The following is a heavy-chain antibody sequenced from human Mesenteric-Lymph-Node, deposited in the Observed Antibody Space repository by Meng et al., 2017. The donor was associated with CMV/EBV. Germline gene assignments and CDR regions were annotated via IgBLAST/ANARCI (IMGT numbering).Heavy chain of an antibody. CDR1: GFTFSSYA. D-gene: IGHD2-2*02. V-gene: IGHV3-23*01. Sequence: GESLKISCAASGFTFSSYAMSWVRQAPGKGLEWVSAISGSGGSTYYADSVKGRFTISRDNSKNTLYLQMNSLRAEDTAVYYCASWDIVVVPAAIPGIPYWFDPWGQGTLVTVSS. CDR2: ISGSGGST. CDR3: ASWDIVVVPAAIPGIPYWFDP. J-gene: IGHJ5*02.